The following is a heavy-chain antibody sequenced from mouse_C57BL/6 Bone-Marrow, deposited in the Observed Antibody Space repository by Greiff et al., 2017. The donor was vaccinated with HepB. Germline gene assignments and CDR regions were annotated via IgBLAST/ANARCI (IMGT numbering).Heavy chain of an antibody. Sequence: QVQLQQSGSELRSPGSSVKLSCKDFDSEVFPIAYMSWVRQKPGHGFEWIGGILPSIGRTIYGEKFEDKATLDADTLSNTAYLELNSLTSEDSAIYYCARGAYYGSSYYAMDYWGQGTSVTVSS. CDR1: DSEVFPIAY. D-gene: IGHD1-1*01. V-gene: IGHV15-2*01. CDR2: ILPSIGRT. CDR3: ARGAYYGSSYYAMDY. J-gene: IGHJ4*01.